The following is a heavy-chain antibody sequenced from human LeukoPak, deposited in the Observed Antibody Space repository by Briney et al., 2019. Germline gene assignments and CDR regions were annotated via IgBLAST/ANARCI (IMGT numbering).Heavy chain of an antibody. J-gene: IGHJ4*02. D-gene: IGHD3-22*01. Sequence: GGSLRLSCAASGFTFSSYAMSWVRQAPGKGLEWVSGISGSGDNTYYADSVKGRFTISRDNSKNTLYVQVNSLGTEDAAAYYCAKGGYYDSSGSFYFDYWGQGTLVTVSS. CDR2: ISGSGDNT. V-gene: IGHV3-23*01. CDR1: GFTFSSYA. CDR3: AKGGYYDSSGSFYFDY.